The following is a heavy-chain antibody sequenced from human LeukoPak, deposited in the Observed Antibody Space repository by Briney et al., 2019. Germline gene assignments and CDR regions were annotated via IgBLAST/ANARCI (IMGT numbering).Heavy chain of an antibody. CDR2: IYYSGST. CDR3: ARDRGSYYLLFDY. D-gene: IGHD3-10*01. Sequence: SETLSLTCTVSGGSISSSSYYWGWIRQPPGKGLEWIGSIYYSGSTYYNPSLKSRVTIGVDTSKNQFSLKMSSVTAADTAVYYCARDRGSYYLLFDYWGQGTLVTVSS. J-gene: IGHJ4*02. V-gene: IGHV4-39*07. CDR1: GGSISSSSYY.